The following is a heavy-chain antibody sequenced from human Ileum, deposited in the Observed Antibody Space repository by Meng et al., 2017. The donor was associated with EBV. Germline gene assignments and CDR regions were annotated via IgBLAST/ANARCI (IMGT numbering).Heavy chain of an antibody. CDR2: MYHSGTT. J-gene: IGHJ4*02. Sequence: PMQESGPGRVKPXGTLSPTCVVSGGSISSSYWWTWVRQSPGKGLEWIGEMYHSGTTNYNPSLKSRVTISMGKSNNQLSLKLNSVTAADTAVYYCATQESRDGHNPYWGQGTLVTVSS. CDR1: GGSISSSYW. D-gene: IGHD5-24*01. V-gene: IGHV4-4*02. CDR3: ATQESRDGHNPY.